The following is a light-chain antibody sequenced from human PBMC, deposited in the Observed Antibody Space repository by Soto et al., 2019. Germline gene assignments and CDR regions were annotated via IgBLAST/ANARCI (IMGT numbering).Light chain of an antibody. CDR3: STYTGSNTPYV. Sequence: QSALTQPASVSGSPGQSISISCTGATSDIGNYNYFSWYQQHPGKAPKLIIYQVSNRPSGVSNRFSGSKSGNTASLTISGLQADDKADYYCSTYTGSNTPYVFWTGTKVTVL. J-gene: IGLJ1*01. CDR2: QVS. V-gene: IGLV2-14*01. CDR1: TSDIGNYNY.